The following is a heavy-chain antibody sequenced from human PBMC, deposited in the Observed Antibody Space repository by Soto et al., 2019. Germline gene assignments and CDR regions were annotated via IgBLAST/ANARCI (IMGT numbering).Heavy chain of an antibody. CDR2: ISSNGRST. J-gene: IGHJ4*02. CDR3: ARDRCTNGVCYAPSDY. Sequence: GGSLXLSCATSGFTFSTYAMHWARQAPGKGLEYVSAISSNGRSTYYANSVKGRFTISRDNSKNTLYLQMDSLRAEDMAVYYCARDRCTNGVCYAPSDYWGQGTLVTVSS. D-gene: IGHD2-8*01. CDR1: GFTFSTYA. V-gene: IGHV3-64*01.